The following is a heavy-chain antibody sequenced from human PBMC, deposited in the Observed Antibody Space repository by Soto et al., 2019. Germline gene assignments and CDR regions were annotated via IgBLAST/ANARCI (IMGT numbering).Heavy chain of an antibody. CDR3: VREVAGRPNWFDP. J-gene: IGHJ5*02. Sequence: SETLSLTCTVSGGSISSYYWSWFRQPPGKGLEWIGYIYYSGSTNYNPSLKGRVTMSVDTSKNQFSLKLSSVTAADTAVYYCVREVAGRPNWFDPWGRGTLVTVSS. V-gene: IGHV4-59*01. CDR1: GGSISSYY. CDR2: IYYSGST. D-gene: IGHD6-6*01.